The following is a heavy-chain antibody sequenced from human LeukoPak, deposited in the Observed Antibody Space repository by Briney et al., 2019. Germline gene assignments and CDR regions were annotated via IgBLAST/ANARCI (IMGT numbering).Heavy chain of an antibody. Sequence: GGSLRLSCAASGFTLNTYVVMWIRQAPGTGLDSVSTISASGDSTYYADSVKGRFTISRDNSKDTLYVQMNSLRAEDTAVYYCARHSCSGGTCYSDHWVGEIDYWGQGTLVTVSS. V-gene: IGHV3-23*01. CDR2: ISASGDST. CDR3: ARHSCSGGTCYSDHWVGEIDY. D-gene: IGHD2-15*01. CDR1: GFTLNTYV. J-gene: IGHJ4*02.